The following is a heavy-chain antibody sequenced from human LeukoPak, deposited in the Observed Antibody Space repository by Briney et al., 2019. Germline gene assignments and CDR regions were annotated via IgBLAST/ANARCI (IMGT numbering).Heavy chain of an antibody. CDR3: ASEIGRDGYNLNFDY. J-gene: IGHJ4*02. Sequence: GGSLRLSCAASGFSFSNSWMHWVRQAPGKGLVWVSRINSDGTTTYYADSVKGRFTISRDNAKNSLYLQMNSLRAEDTAVYYCASEIGRDGYNLNFDYWGQGTLVTVSS. CDR1: GFSFSNSW. V-gene: IGHV3-74*01. CDR2: INSDGTTT. D-gene: IGHD5-24*01.